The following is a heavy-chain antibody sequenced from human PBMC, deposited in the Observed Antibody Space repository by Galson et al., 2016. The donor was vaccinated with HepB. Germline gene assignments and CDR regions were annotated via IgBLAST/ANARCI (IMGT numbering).Heavy chain of an antibody. D-gene: IGHD2-15*01. CDR2: VSSDGTP. CDR1: GFSVSHSY. CDR3: AREEPVVAATTGRGPFDK. V-gene: IGHV3-53*01. J-gene: IGHJ4*02. Sequence: SLRLSCAVSGFSVSHSYMNWVRQAPGKGLEWLSVVSSDGTPDHAGSVKGRFTVSRDTSKNTLFLQMNSLRVEDTAVYYCAREEPVVAATTGRGPFDKWGQGILVTVSS.